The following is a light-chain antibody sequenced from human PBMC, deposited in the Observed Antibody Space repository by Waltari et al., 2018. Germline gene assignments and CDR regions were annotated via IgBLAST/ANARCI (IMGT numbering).Light chain of an antibody. J-gene: IGLJ3*02. CDR1: RSNIGTNY. CDR2: RDN. Sequence: QSALTQPPSVSGTPGQKVTISCSGGRSNIGTNYVNWYHPFPGSAPKLLFYRDNQRHSGVPARFSVSKSGTSASLAISDLRPEDEADYYCSSWDFRLTIWVFGGGSRLTVL. CDR3: SSWDFRLTIWV. V-gene: IGLV1-47*01.